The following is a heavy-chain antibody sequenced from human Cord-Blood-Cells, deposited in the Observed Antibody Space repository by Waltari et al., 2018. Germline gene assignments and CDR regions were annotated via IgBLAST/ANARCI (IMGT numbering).Heavy chain of an antibody. CDR1: GFTFSSYG. V-gene: IGHV3-30*02. D-gene: IGHD3-3*01. CDR3: AKDQTIFGVVTLSAFDI. Sequence: QVQLVESGGGVVQPGGSLRLSCAASGFTFSSYGMHWVRQAPGKGLEWVGFIRYDGRNKYYADSVKGRFTNSRDNSKNTLYLQMNSLGAEDTAVYYCAKDQTIFGVVTLSAFDIWGQGTMVTVSS. J-gene: IGHJ3*02. CDR2: IRYDGRNK.